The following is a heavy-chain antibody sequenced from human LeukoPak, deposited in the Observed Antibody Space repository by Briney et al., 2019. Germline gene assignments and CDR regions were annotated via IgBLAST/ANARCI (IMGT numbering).Heavy chain of an antibody. CDR3: ARDKFSRFLEWFNWFDP. Sequence: SETLSLTCTVSGGSVSTYYWTWIRQPPGKGLEWIGYIRDTGSTDYNPSLKGRVTISVDTSKNQFSLRLTSVTPEDTAVYYCARDKFSRFLEWFNWFDPWGQGTLVTISS. CDR1: GGSVSTYY. J-gene: IGHJ5*02. V-gene: IGHV4-59*02. D-gene: IGHD3-3*01. CDR2: IRDTGST.